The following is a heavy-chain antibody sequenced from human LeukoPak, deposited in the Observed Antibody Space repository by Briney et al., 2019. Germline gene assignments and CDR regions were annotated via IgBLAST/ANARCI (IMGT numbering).Heavy chain of an antibody. D-gene: IGHD3-22*01. CDR1: GYTFTGYY. V-gene: IGHV1-46*01. Sequence: GASVKVSCTASGYTFTGYYMHWVRQAPGQGLEWMGIINPSGGSTSYAQKFQGRVTMTRDTSTSTVYMELSSLRSEDTAVYYCARDSVPVRYYYDSSGGEIDYWGQGTLVTVSS. J-gene: IGHJ4*02. CDR2: INPSGGST. CDR3: ARDSVPVRYYYDSSGGEIDY.